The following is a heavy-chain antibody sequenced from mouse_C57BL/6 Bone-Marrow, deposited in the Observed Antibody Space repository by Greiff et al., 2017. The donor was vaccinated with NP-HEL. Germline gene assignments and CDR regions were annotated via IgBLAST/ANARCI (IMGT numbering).Heavy chain of an antibody. Sequence: VQLQQSGAELVRPGTSVKMSCKASGYTFTNYWIGWAKQRPGHGLEWIGDIYPGGGYTNYNEKFKGKATLTADKSSSTAYMQFSSLTSEDSAIYYCARSHYYGSSFFDYWGQGTTLTVSS. D-gene: IGHD1-1*01. CDR1: GYTFTNYW. V-gene: IGHV1-63*01. CDR2: IYPGGGYT. CDR3: ARSHYYGSSFFDY. J-gene: IGHJ2*01.